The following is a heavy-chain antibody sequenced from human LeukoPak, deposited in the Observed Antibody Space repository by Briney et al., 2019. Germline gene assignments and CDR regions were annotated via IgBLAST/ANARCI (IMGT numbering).Heavy chain of an antibody. CDR3: IRGLRGDYYFDY. V-gene: IGHV4-39*01. CDR1: GGSISSSSYY. CDR2: IYYSGST. Sequence: SETLSLTCTVSGGSISSSSYYWGWIRQPPGKGLEWIGSIYYSGSTYYNPSLKSRVTISVDTSKNQFSLKLSSVTAADTAVYYCIRGLRGDYYFDYWGQRTLVTVSS. D-gene: IGHD4-17*01. J-gene: IGHJ4*02.